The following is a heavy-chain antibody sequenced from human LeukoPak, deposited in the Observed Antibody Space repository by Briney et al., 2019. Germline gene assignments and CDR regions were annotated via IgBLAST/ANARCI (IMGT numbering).Heavy chain of an antibody. Sequence: SETLSLTCSVSTVSTNTYYLSWIRQSPGKGLEWIGHIYHSGSTDYNPSYKSRVTVSIDMSKKEFSLKLTPVTVADTAMYYCVRLRWELLAPYFDHWGQGAFVIVSS. J-gene: IGHJ4*02. CDR1: TVSTNTYY. D-gene: IGHD2-15*01. CDR3: VRLRWELLAPYFDH. CDR2: IYHSGST. V-gene: IGHV4-59*01.